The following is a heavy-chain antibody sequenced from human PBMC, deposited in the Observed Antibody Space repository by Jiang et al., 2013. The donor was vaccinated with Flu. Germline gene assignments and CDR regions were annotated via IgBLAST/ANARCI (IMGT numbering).Heavy chain of an antibody. CDR3: AINPGFATSWGQFDY. D-gene: IGHD7-27*01. V-gene: IGHV1-46*01. J-gene: IGHJ4*02. CDR2: INPFGGHT. Sequence: GAEVKKPGASVKLSCKASDYTFTKFDVHWVRQATGQGLEWMGLINPFGGHTTYAQRFQGRVTMTRDTSTTTVYMELNSLRSDDTALYFCAINPGFATSWGQFDYWGQGAQVTVSS. CDR1: DYTFTKFD.